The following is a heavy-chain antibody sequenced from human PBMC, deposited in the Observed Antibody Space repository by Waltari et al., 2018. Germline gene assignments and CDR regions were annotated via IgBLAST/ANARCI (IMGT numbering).Heavy chain of an antibody. J-gene: IGHJ4*02. V-gene: IGHV1-2*02. D-gene: IGHD1-7*01. CDR1: GYTFTGYY. CDR2: INPNRGGT. CDR3: ARGYGWNYPLRLDY. Sequence: QVQLVQSGAEVKKPGASVKVSCKASGYTFTGYYMHWVRQAPGQGLEWMGWINPNRGGTNYAQKFQGRVTMTRDTSISTAYMELSRLRSDDTAVYYCARGYGWNYPLRLDYWGQGTLVTVSS.